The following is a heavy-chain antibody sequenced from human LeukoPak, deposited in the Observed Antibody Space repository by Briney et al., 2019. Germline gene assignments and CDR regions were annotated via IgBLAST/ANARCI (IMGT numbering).Heavy chain of an antibody. CDR3: ARTPTYGFWSGYTLDV. J-gene: IGHJ6*02. CDR1: GLTFSDYY. CDR2: ISGGGSNI. D-gene: IGHD3-3*01. Sequence: GGSLRLSCAASGLTFSDYYMSWIRQAPGKGLEWVSYISGGGSNIYYADSVKGRFTVSRDDAKNSLYLQMNSLRAEDTAVYYCARTPTYGFWSGYTLDVWGQGTTVTVSS. V-gene: IGHV3-11*04.